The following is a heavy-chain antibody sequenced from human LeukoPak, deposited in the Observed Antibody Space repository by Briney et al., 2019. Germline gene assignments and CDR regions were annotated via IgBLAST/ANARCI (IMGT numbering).Heavy chain of an antibody. J-gene: IGHJ4*02. CDR2: ISSSGSPI. D-gene: IGHD3-10*01. CDR1: GFTFSGYE. V-gene: IGHV3-48*03. Sequence: PRGSLRLSCAASGFTFSGYEMNWVRQAPGKGLQWVSYISSSGSPINYADSVKGRFTISRDNAKNSLFLQMNSLRAEDTAVYYCTRGSSGSFDFWGQGTLVTVSS. CDR3: TRGSSGSFDF.